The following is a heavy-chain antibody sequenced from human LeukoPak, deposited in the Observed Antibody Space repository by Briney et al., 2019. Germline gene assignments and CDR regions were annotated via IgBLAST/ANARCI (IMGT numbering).Heavy chain of an antibody. D-gene: IGHD5-24*01. J-gene: IGHJ2*01. CDR3: ARGRRDPL. Sequence: SETLSLTCTVSGGSISSSSYYWGWIRQPPGKGLEWIGSIYYSGSTYYNPSLKSRVTISVDTSKNQFSLRLSSVTAADTAVYYCARGRRDPLWGRGTLVTVSS. V-gene: IGHV4-39*07. CDR1: GGSISSSSYY. CDR2: IYYSGST.